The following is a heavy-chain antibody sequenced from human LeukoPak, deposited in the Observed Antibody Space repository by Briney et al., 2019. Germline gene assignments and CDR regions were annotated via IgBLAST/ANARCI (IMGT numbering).Heavy chain of an antibody. Sequence: SVKVSCKASGGTFSSYAISWVRQAPGQGLEWMGGIIPIFGTANYAQKFQGGVTITADKSTSTAYMELSSLRSEDTAVYYCARDMDILTGYAFDIWGQGTMVTVSS. D-gene: IGHD3-9*01. J-gene: IGHJ3*02. V-gene: IGHV1-69*06. CDR3: ARDMDILTGYAFDI. CDR2: IIPIFGTA. CDR1: GGTFSSYA.